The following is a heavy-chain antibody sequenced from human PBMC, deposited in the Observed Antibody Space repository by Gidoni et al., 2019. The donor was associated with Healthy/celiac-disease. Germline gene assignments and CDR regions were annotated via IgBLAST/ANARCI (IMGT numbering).Heavy chain of an antibody. J-gene: IGHJ4*02. Sequence: EVQLLESGGGLVQPGGSLRISCAAPGFTFSSYAMRWVRQAPGKGLEWVSAISGSGGSTYYADSVKGRFTISRDNSKNTLYLQMNSLRAEDTAVYYCAKDRGGGKKGFDYWGQGTLVTVSS. D-gene: IGHD2-15*01. CDR2: ISGSGGST. CDR3: AKDRGGGKKGFDY. V-gene: IGHV3-23*01. CDR1: GFTFSSYA.